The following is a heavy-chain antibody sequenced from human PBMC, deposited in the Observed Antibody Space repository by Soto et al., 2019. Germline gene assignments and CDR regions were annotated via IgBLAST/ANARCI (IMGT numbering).Heavy chain of an antibody. D-gene: IGHD6-13*01. J-gene: IGHJ5*02. Sequence: SGPTLVNPTQTLTLTCTFSGFSLSTSGMCVSWIRQPPGKALEWLALIDWDDDKYYSTSLKTRLTISKDTSKNQVVLTMTNMDPVDTATYYCARSPGIEAAGRGGWFDPWGQGTLVTVSS. V-gene: IGHV2-70*01. CDR2: IDWDDDK. CDR1: GFSLSTSGMC. CDR3: ARSPGIEAAGRGGWFDP.